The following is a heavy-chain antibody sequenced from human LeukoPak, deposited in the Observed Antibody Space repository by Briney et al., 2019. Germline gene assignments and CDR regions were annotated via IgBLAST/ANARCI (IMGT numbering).Heavy chain of an antibody. J-gene: IGHJ3*02. CDR1: GFTFSSYG. CDR2: IWYDGSNK. CDR3: ARIFGIAAVNDAFDI. V-gene: IGHV3-33*01. D-gene: IGHD6-13*01. Sequence: GRSLRLSCAASGFTFSSYGMHWVRQAPGKGLEWVAVIWYDGSNKYYADSVKGRFTISRDNSKNTLYLQMNSLRAEDTAVYYCARIFGIAAVNDAFDIWGQGTMVTVSS.